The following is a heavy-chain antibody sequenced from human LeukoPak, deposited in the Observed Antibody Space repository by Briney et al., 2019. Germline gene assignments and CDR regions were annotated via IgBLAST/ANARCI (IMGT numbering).Heavy chain of an antibody. V-gene: IGHV3-21*01. CDR3: ARDHAIYVILTGYYKEDYYYYGMDV. CDR2: ISSSSSYI. CDR1: GFTFSSYS. D-gene: IGHD3-9*01. J-gene: IGHJ6*02. Sequence: PGGSLRLCCTASGFTFSSYSMNWVRQAPGKGLEWVSSISSSSSYIYYADSVKGRFTISRDNAKNSLYLQMNSLRAEDTAVSYCARDHAIYVILTGYYKEDYYYYGMDVWGQGTTVTVSS.